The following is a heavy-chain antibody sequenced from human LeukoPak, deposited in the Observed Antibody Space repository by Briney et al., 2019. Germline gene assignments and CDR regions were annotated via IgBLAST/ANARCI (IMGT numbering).Heavy chain of an antibody. V-gene: IGHV3-13*01. CDR2: IGTAGDT. J-gene: IGHJ4*02. CDR3: ARARFLEWSYYFDY. D-gene: IGHD3-3*01. Sequence: GGSLRLSCAASGCTFSSYDMHWVRQATGKGLEWVSAIGTAGDTYYPGSVKGRFTISRENAKNSLYLQMNSLRAGDTAVYYCARARFLEWSYYFDYWGQGTLVTVSS. CDR1: GCTFSSYD.